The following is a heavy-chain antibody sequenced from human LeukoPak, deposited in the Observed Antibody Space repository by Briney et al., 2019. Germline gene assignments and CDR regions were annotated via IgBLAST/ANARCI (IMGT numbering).Heavy chain of an antibody. D-gene: IGHD6-19*01. V-gene: IGHV1-2*02. CDR3: ARRRSEEFDFHC. J-gene: IGHJ4*02. Sequence: ASVKVSCKASGYTFTGYYMHWVRQAPGQGLEWMGWINPNSGGTNYAQKLQGRVTMTTDTSTSTAYMELRSLRSDDTAVYYCARRRSEEFDFHCWGQGTLVTVSS. CDR2: INPNSGGT. CDR1: GYTFTGYY.